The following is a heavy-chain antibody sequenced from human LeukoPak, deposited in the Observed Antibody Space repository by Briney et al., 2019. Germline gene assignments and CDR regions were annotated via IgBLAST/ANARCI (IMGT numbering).Heavy chain of an antibody. J-gene: IGHJ4*02. CDR1: GGSFSGYY. Sequence: SETLSHTCAVYGGSFSGYYWSWIRQPPGKGLEWIGEINHSGSTNYNPSLKSRVTISVDTSKNQFSLKLSSVTAADTAVYYCARMGDYYYDSSGYYYPSIYFDYWGQGTLVTVSS. D-gene: IGHD3-22*01. V-gene: IGHV4-34*01. CDR2: INHSGST. CDR3: ARMGDYYYDSSGYYYPSIYFDY.